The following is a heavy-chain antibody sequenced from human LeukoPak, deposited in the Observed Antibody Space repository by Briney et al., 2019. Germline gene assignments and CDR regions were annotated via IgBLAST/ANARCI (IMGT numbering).Heavy chain of an antibody. CDR2: IYYSGST. Sequence: PSETLSLTCAVSGGSISSSIYYWGWIRQPPGKGLEWIGSIYYSGSTNYNPSLKSRVTISVDTSKNQFSLKLSSVTAADTAVYYCARQRIHWFDPWGQGTLVTVSS. CDR1: GGSISSSIYY. CDR3: ARQRIHWFDP. J-gene: IGHJ5*02. V-gene: IGHV4-39*01.